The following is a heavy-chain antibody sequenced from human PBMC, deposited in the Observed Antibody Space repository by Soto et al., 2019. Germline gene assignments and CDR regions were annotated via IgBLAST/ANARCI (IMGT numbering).Heavy chain of an antibody. V-gene: IGHV3-30*18. Sequence: TVGSLRLSCAASGFTFSSYGMHWVRQAPGKGLEWVAVISYDGGNKYYADSVKGRFTISRDNSKNTLYLQMNSLRAEDTAVYYFAKDLVGAIDYWGQGTLVTVSS. D-gene: IGHD1-26*01. J-gene: IGHJ4*02. CDR2: ISYDGGNK. CDR1: GFTFSSYG. CDR3: AKDLVGAIDY.